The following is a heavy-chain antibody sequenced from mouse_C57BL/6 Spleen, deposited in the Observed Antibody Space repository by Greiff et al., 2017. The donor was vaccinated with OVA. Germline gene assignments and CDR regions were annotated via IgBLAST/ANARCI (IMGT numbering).Heavy chain of an antibody. CDR2: INPYNGDT. CDR1: GYSFTGYF. Sequence: EVQLQQSGPELVKPGDSVKISCKASGYSFTGYFMNWVMQSHGKSLEWIGRINPYNGDTFYNQKFKGKATLTVDKSSSTAHMELRSLTSEDSAVYDCARSGGLYAMDYWGQGTSVTVSS. V-gene: IGHV1-20*01. J-gene: IGHJ4*01. CDR3: ARSGGLYAMDY. D-gene: IGHD3-1*01.